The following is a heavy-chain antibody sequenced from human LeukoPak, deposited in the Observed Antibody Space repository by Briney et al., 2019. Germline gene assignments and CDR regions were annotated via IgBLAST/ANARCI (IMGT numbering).Heavy chain of an antibody. CDR1: GGSISSSSYY. V-gene: IGHV4-39*01. CDR3: ASSITIFGVVVVQFDY. D-gene: IGHD3-3*01. CDR2: IYYSGST. Sequence: PSETLSLTCTVSGGSISSSSYYWGWIRQPPGKGLEWIGSIYYSGSTYDNPSLKSRVTISVDTSKNQFSLKLSSVTAADTAVYYCASSITIFGVVVVQFDYWGQGTLVTVSS. J-gene: IGHJ4*02.